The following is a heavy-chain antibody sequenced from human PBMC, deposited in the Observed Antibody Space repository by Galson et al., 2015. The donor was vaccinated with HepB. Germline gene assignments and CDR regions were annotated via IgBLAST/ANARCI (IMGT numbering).Heavy chain of an antibody. CDR2: ISNIDENV. J-gene: IGHJ4*02. CDR3: ARERSWGSSFDY. D-gene: IGHD3-16*01. V-gene: IGHV3-48*03. CDR1: GFDFSSFE. Sequence: SLRLSCAVSGFDFSSFEMNWVRQAPGKGPEWVAHISNIDENVYYAESAKGRFTISRDNAESSMYLQMDSLRVKDTAFYFCARERSWGSSFDYWGRGTLVTVSS.